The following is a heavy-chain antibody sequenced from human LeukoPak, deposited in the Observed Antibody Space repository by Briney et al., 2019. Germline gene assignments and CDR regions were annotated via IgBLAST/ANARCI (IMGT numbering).Heavy chain of an antibody. Sequence: GGSLRLSSGASGGFKFKSYWMEWVRQAPGKGLEWVATIKQDGRETYYVDSVKGRFTLSRDNAKNSLFLQMNSLRYEDTDLYSCARGLDAMAVWGRGTSVTVSS. CDR3: ARGLDAMAV. J-gene: IGHJ6*02. V-gene: IGHV3-7*05. CDR2: IKQDGRET. CDR1: GFKFKSYW.